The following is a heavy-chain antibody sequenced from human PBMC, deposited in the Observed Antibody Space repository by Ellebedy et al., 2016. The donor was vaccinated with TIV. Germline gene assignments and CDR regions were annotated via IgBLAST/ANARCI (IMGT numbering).Heavy chain of an antibody. Sequence: GESLKISCAASGFTFSDYYMSWIRQAPGKGLEWVSYISNSDSSIFYADSVRGRFTISRDNAKNLLYLPMKSLRAEDTAVYYCARDARFIDHQHNWFDPWGQGTLVTVSS. CDR2: ISNSDSSI. CDR3: ARDARFIDHQHNWFDP. CDR1: GFTFSDYY. D-gene: IGHD2-2*01. J-gene: IGHJ5*02. V-gene: IGHV3-11*01.